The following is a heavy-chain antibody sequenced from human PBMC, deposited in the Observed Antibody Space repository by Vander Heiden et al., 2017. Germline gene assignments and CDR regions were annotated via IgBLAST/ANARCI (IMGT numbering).Heavy chain of an antibody. CDR3: ARRDCSSTSCYGESKYYFDY. J-gene: IGHJ4*02. CDR2: IYYSGST. CDR1: GGSISSSSYY. Sequence: QLQLQESGPGLVKPSETLSRTCTVSGGSISSSSYYWGWIRQPPGEGLEWIGSIYYSGSTYYNPSLKSRVTISVDTSKNQFSLKLSSVTAADTAVYYCARRDCSSTSCYGESKYYFDYWGQGTLVTVSS. V-gene: IGHV4-39*01. D-gene: IGHD2-2*01.